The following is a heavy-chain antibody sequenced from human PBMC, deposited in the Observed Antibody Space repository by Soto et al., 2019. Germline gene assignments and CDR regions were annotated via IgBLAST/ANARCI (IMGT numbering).Heavy chain of an antibody. CDR3: ARLTHPYYYYYGMDV. V-gene: IGHV1-69*13. Sequence: VASVKVSCKASGGTFSSYAISWVRQAPGQGLEWMGGIIPIFGTANYAQKFQGRVTITADESTSTAYMELSSLRSEDTAVYYCARLTHPYYYYYGMDVWGQGTTVTVSS. CDR1: GGTFSSYA. J-gene: IGHJ6*02. CDR2: IIPIFGTA.